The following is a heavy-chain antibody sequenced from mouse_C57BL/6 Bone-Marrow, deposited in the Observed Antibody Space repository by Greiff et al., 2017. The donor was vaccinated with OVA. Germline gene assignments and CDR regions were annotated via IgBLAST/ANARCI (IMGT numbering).Heavy chain of an antibody. D-gene: IGHD2-1*01. CDR1: GYTFTDYY. V-gene: IGHV1-26*01. J-gene: IGHJ3*01. CDR3: ADYYGILFAY. Sequence: EVQLQQSGPELVKPGASVKISCKASGYTFTDYYMNWVKQSHGKSLEWIGDINPNNGGTSYNQKFKGKATLTVDKSSSTAYMELRSLTSEDSAVYYCADYYGILFAYWGQGTLVTVSA. CDR2: INPNNGGT.